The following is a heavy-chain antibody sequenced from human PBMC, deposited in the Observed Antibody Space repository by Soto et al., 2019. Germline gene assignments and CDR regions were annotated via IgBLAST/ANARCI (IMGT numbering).Heavy chain of an antibody. CDR1: GGSISSYY. Sequence: ETLSLTCTVSGGSISSYYWSWIRQPPGKGLEWIGYIYYSGSTYYNPSLKSRVTISVDTSKNQFSLKLSSVTAADTAVYYCARRTYSGSSYYFDYWGQGTQVTVSS. V-gene: IGHV4-59*04. J-gene: IGHJ4*02. CDR2: IYYSGST. CDR3: ARRTYSGSSYYFDY. D-gene: IGHD5-12*01.